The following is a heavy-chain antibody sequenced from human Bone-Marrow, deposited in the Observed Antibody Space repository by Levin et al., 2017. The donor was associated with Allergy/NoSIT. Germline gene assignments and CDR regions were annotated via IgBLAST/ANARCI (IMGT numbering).Heavy chain of an antibody. CDR1: EYSFTDFW. CDR2: IFPGDSDT. V-gene: IGHV5-51*01. CDR3: ATKVAGKDFYDF. Sequence: GGSLRLSCQVFEYSFTDFWIGWVRHVPGKGLSWVGNIFPGDSDTRYSPSFQGQVRFSVDKSINTAYMQWSSLKASDSAIYYCATKVAGKDFYDFWGQGTLVTVSS. D-gene: IGHD2/OR15-2a*01. J-gene: IGHJ1*01.